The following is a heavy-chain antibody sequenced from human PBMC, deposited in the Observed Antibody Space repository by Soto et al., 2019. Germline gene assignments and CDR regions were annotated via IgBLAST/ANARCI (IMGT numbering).Heavy chain of an antibody. CDR3: AIPHTVSGWYAAY. V-gene: IGHV1-3*01. Sequence: QVQLVQSGAELKKPGASVKIYCKVSGYTLASYAMHWVRQAPGQSLEWMGWINAGNGDTKYSQNFQGRVTITRDTSASTAYMEVSSLRSDDTAVYYFAIPHTVSGWYAAYWGQGTRVTVSS. J-gene: IGHJ4*02. CDR2: INAGNGDT. D-gene: IGHD6-19*01. CDR1: GYTLASYA.